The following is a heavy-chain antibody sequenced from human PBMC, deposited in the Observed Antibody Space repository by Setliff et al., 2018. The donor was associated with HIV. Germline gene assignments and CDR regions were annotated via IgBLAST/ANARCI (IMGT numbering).Heavy chain of an antibody. CDR1: DSGTYY. V-gene: IGHV4-4*07. CDR3: ARAAAGNTGPFDL. Sequence: SETLSLTCTVSDSGTYYWSWIRQPAGKSLEWIGRVSSRGDTNYNPSLKSRVTMSVDTSKNQFSLKLTSVTASDTAVYYCARAAAGNTGPFDLWGQGSPVTVS. J-gene: IGHJ4*02. CDR2: VSSRGDT. D-gene: IGHD4-17*01.